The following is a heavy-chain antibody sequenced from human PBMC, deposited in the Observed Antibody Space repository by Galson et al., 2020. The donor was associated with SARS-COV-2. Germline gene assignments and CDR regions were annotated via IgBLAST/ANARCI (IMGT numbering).Heavy chain of an antibody. Sequence: GESLKISCLASGFTFSTYAMHWVRQAPGNGLEWVAVMSYDGSIQYYSDSVKGRFTISRDNSKNTLYLQMNSLRLEDTGVYYCAINRALDYWGQGILVTVSS. J-gene: IGHJ4*02. CDR2: MSYDGSIQ. CDR3: AINRALDY. V-gene: IGHV3-30*03. CDR1: GFTFSTYA.